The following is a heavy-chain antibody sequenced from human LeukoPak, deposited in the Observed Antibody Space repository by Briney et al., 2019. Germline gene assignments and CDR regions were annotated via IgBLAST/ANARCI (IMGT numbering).Heavy chain of an antibody. Sequence: GGSLRLSCAASGFTFSSYSMNWVRQAPGKGLVWVSGIKSHGAGTSYVDSVKGRFTISRDNAKNTLDLQMNSLRAEDTAVYYCARGGYGAYMGWGQGMLVTVSS. D-gene: IGHD4-17*01. CDR3: ARGGYGAYMG. J-gene: IGHJ4*02. CDR2: IKSHGAGT. CDR1: GFTFSSYS. V-gene: IGHV3-74*01.